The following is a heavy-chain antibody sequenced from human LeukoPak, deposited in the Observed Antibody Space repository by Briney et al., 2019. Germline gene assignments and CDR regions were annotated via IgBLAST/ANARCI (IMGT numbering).Heavy chain of an antibody. V-gene: IGHV4-30-2*01. D-gene: IGHD2-2*01. CDR3: ARGGYCSSTSCPPDY. CDR2: IYHSGST. Sequence: SETLSLTCAVSGGSISSGGYSWSWIRQPPGKGLEWIGYIYHSGSTYYNPSLKSRVTISVDRSKNQFSLKLSSVTAADTAVYYCARGGYCSSTSCPPDYWGQETLVTVSS. CDR1: GGSISSGGYS. J-gene: IGHJ4*02.